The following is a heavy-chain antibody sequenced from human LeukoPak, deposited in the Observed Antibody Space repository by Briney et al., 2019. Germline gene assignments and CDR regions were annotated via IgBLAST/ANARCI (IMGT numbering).Heavy chain of an antibody. V-gene: IGHV3-23*01. CDR1: GFTVSSNY. CDR2: ISGSGGNT. J-gene: IGHJ4*02. D-gene: IGHD5-24*01. Sequence: GGSLRLSCVASGFTVSSNYMSWVRQAPGKGLEWVSIISGSGGNTYYADSVKGRFTISRDNSKNTLYLQMNSLRAEDTAVYYCAKAGRDGYNIDYFDYWGQGTLVTVSS. CDR3: AKAGRDGYNIDYFDY.